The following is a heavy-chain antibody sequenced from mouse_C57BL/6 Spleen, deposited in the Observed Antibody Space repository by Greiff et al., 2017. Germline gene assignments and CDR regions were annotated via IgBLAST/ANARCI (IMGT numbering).Heavy chain of an antibody. D-gene: IGHD4-1*01. J-gene: IGHJ2*01. Sequence: VQLQQSGAELARPGASVTLSCKASGYTFTSYGISWVKQRTGQGLEWSGEIYPRSGNTYSNEKFTGKATLTADKSSSTAYMALRSLTSEDSAVYFCARRWDGGDYWGQGTTLTVSS. CDR1: GYTFTSYG. CDR3: ARRWDGGDY. CDR2: IYPRSGNT. V-gene: IGHV1-81*01.